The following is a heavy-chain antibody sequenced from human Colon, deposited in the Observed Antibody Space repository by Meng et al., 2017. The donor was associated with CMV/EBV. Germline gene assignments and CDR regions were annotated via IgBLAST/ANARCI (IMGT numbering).Heavy chain of an antibody. J-gene: IGHJ4*02. CDR1: GFTFDDYA. Sequence: GGSLRLSCAASGFTFDDYAMHWVRQAPGKGLEWVSVISWNSGSIGYADSVKGRFTISRDNAKNSLYLQMNSLRAEDTALYYCAKDSGLVAAAPTDYWGQGTLVTVSS. CDR2: ISWNSGSI. CDR3: AKDSGLVAAAPTDY. D-gene: IGHD6-13*01. V-gene: IGHV3-9*01.